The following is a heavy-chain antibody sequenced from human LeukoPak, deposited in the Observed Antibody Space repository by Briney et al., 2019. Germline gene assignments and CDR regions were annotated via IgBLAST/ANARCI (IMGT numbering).Heavy chain of an antibody. Sequence: SETLSLTCAVYGGSFSGYCWSWIRQPPGKGLEWIGEINHSGSTNYNPSLKSRVTISVDTSKNQFSLKLSSVTAADTAVYYCARLVVVTAAFDIWGQGTMVTVSS. D-gene: IGHD2-21*02. CDR1: GGSFSGYC. CDR3: ARLVVVTAAFDI. CDR2: INHSGST. J-gene: IGHJ3*02. V-gene: IGHV4-34*01.